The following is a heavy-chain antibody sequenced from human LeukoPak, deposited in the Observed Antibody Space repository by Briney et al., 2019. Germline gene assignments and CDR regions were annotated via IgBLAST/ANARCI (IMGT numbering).Heavy chain of an antibody. CDR2: IYPDGSDT. D-gene: IGHD1-1*01. CDR3: VRSAFLQPLET. Sequence: GESLKISCKGSGYTFTSYWIAWVRLMPGKGLEWMGIIYPDGSDTRYSPSFQGQVTISADTSINTAYLQWSSLQASDTAIYYCVRSAFLQPLETWGQGTLVSVSS. CDR1: GYTFTSYW. J-gene: IGHJ5*02. V-gene: IGHV5-51*01.